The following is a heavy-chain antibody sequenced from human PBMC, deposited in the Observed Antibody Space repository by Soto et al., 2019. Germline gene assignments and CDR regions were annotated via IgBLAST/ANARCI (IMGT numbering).Heavy chain of an antibody. V-gene: IGHV3-64D*06. CDR3: VKPPGYYYPSSAYYTL. CDR2: ISSHGDST. J-gene: IGHJ4*02. D-gene: IGHD3-22*01. Sequence: PGGSLRLSCSASGFTFSSYAMHWVRQAPGKGLEYVSAISSHGDSTYYADSVEGRFTISRDISRNTLYLQMRSLRAEDTAVYYCVKPPGYYYPSSAYYTLWGRGTLDTLS. CDR1: GFTFSSYA.